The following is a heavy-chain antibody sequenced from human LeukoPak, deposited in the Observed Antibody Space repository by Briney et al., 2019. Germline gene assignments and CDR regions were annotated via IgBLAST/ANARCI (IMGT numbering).Heavy chain of an antibody. CDR2: INHSGST. CDR3: AGAGMLLWFGELSSNWFDP. V-gene: IGHV4-34*01. Sequence: SETLSLTCAVYGGSFSGYYWSWIRQPPGKGLEWIGEINHSGSTNYNPSLKSRVTISVDTSKNQFSLKLSSVTAADTAVYYCAGAGMLLWFGELSSNWFDPWGQGTLVTVSS. D-gene: IGHD3-10*01. J-gene: IGHJ5*02. CDR1: GGSFSGYY.